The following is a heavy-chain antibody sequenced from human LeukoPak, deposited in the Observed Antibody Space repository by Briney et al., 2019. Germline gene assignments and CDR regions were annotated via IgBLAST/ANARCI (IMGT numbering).Heavy chain of an antibody. D-gene: IGHD3-9*01. Sequence: GASVKVSCKASGGSFSSYASCWVRQAPGQGLEWMGGIIPIFGTANYAQKFQGRVTITADESTSTAYMELSSLRSEHTAVYYCARGDIQGWFDPWGQGTLVTVSS. V-gene: IGHV1-69*01. CDR2: IIPIFGTA. CDR1: GGSFSSYA. J-gene: IGHJ5*02. CDR3: ARGDIQGWFDP.